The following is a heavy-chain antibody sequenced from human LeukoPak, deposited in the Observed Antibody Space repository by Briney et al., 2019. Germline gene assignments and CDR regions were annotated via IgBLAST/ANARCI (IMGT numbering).Heavy chain of an antibody. CDR1: GYSISSGYY. CDR2: IYHSGST. V-gene: IGHV4-38-2*02. Sequence: PSETLSLTCTVSGYSISSGYYWGWIRQPPGKELEWIGSIYHSGSTYYNPSLKSRVTISVDTSKNQFSLKLSSVTAADTAVYYCAREWFGEGYAFDIWGQGTMVTVSS. J-gene: IGHJ3*02. D-gene: IGHD3-10*01. CDR3: AREWFGEGYAFDI.